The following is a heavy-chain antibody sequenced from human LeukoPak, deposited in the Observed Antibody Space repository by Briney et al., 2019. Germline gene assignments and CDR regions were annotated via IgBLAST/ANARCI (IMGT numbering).Heavy chain of an antibody. CDR2: IKSDGRT. D-gene: IGHD3-22*01. J-gene: IGHJ1*01. CDR3: ARAPSEIGGYYPEYFRH. CDR1: GFTLSSYW. V-gene: IGHV3-74*01. Sequence: GGSLRLSCAASGFTLSSYWMHWVRQAPGKGLVWGSRIKSDGRTNYAHSVKGRFTISRDNAKNTVSLQMNSLRAEDTGVYYCARAPSEIGGYYPEYFRHWGQGTLVIVSS.